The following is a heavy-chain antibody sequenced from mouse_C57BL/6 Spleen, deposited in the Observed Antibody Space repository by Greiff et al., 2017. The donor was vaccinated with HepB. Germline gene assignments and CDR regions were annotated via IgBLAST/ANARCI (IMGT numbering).Heavy chain of an antibody. CDR3: TNYYGSDYFDY. CDR2: IYPGNSDT. CDR1: GYTFTSYW. V-gene: IGHV1-5*01. D-gene: IGHD1-1*01. J-gene: IGHJ2*01. Sequence: EVQLQQSGTVLARPGASVKMSCKTSGYTFTSYWMHWVKQRPGQGLEWIGAIYPGNSDTSYNQKFKGKAKLTAVTSASTAYMELSSLTNEDSAVYYCTNYYGSDYFDYWGQGTPLTVSS.